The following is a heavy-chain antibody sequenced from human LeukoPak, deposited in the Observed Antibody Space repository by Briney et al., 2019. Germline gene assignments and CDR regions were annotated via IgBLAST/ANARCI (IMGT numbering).Heavy chain of an antibody. V-gene: IGHV3-30*18. CDR1: GVSLRNYG. Sequence: PGQSLRLSCAASGVSLRNYGMHWVRQAPGKGLEWVAFISYDGKNKYYVDSVKGRFTISKDPSKNTLYLQMNSLRAEDTAVYHCAKDPPGRWAYYFDYWGQGTLVTVSS. CDR3: AKDPPGRWAYYFDY. D-gene: IGHD1-26*01. J-gene: IGHJ4*02. CDR2: ISYDGKNK.